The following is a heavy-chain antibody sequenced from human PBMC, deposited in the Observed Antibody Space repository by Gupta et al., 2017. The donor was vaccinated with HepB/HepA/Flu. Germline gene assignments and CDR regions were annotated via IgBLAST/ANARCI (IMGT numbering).Heavy chain of an antibody. Sequence: EVQLVSSGGGLVQPAGSLRLSCAASGLSFSTSWMNWVRQAPGKGLEWLANIKPDGRERYYADSVKGRFTISRDNAKNSLYLQMNSLRVEDTAVYYCATSRNYGFDHCDQGSLVTVS. CDR1: GLSFSTSW. J-gene: IGHJ4*02. CDR2: IKPDGRER. V-gene: IGHV3-7*01. D-gene: IGHD1-7*01. CDR3: ATSRNYGFDH.